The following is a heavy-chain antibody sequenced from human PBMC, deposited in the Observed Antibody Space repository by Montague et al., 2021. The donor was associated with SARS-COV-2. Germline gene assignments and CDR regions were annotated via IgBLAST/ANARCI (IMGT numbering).Heavy chain of an antibody. D-gene: IGHD1-7*01. CDR3: ARGPFDWNYLDYYYYMDV. CDR2: IYSGGST. V-gene: IGHV3-53*04. J-gene: IGHJ6*03. CDR1: GFTVSSNY. Sequence: SLRLSCAASGFTVSSNYMSWVRQAPGKGLEWVSVIYSGGSTYHADSVKGRFTISRHNSKNTLYLQMNSLRAEDTAVYYCARGPFDWNYLDYYYYMDVWGKGTTVTVSS.